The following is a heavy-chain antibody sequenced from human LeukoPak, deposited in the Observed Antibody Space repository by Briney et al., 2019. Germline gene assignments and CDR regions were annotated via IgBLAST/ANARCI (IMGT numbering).Heavy chain of an antibody. CDR1: GGSISSHY. CDR3: AKAVGSGYSYGTFDY. V-gene: IGHV3-9*03. Sequence: TLSLTCTVSGGSISSHYWSWIRQPPGKGLEWVSGISWNSGSIGYADSVKGRFTISRDDAKNSLYLQMNSLRAEDMALYYCAKAVGSGYSYGTFDYWGQGTLVTVSS. J-gene: IGHJ4*02. D-gene: IGHD5-18*01. CDR2: ISWNSGSI.